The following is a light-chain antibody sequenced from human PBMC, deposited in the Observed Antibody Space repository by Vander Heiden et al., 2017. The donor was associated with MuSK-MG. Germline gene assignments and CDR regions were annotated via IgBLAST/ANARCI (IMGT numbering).Light chain of an antibody. CDR2: YAS. Sequence: DIQMTQSPSSLSASVGDRVTITCRSSQSISTRLNWFQQKPGKAPKLLIYYASTLQGEVPSRFSGSGSGTDFTLTITALEPEDFATYCCQQTDSVPRDFGGGTGVXIK. V-gene: IGKV1-39*01. CDR1: QSISTR. CDR3: QQTDSVPRD. J-gene: IGKJ4*01.